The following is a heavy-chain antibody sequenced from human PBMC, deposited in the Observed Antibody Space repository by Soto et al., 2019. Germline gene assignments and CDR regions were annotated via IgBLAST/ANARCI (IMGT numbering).Heavy chain of an antibody. CDR1: GFTFNSYG. J-gene: IGHJ6*02. Sequence: GGSLRLSCAVSGFTFNSYGMSWVRQAPGKGLEWVSAISASGGSRYYADSVKGRFTISRDNSKNTLFLQMNSLSAEDTAVYYCARRYYYDGSGPYGMDVWGQGTTVTVSS. CDR3: ARRYYYDGSGPYGMDV. CDR2: ISASGGSR. V-gene: IGHV3-23*01. D-gene: IGHD3-22*01.